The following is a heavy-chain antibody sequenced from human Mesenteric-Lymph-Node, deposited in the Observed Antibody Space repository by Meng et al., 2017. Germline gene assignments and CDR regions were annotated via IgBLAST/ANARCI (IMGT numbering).Heavy chain of an antibody. J-gene: IGHJ6*02. Sequence: GGSLRPSCAASGFTLSSYAMSWVRQAPGKGLEWVSAISGSGGSTYYADSVKGRFTISRDNSKNTLSLQMNCLRAENTAVYYCAKCPPLTPSYYCCGMDVWGQGTTVTVSS. CDR2: ISGSGGST. CDR1: GFTLSSYA. CDR3: AKCPPLTPSYYCCGMDV. V-gene: IGHV3-23*01. D-gene: IGHD4-23*01.